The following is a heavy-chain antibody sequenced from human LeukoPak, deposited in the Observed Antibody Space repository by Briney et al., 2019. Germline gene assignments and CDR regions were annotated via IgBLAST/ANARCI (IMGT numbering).Heavy chain of an antibody. CDR1: GGSFSGYY. D-gene: IGHD3-10*01. J-gene: IGHJ6*02. CDR3: ARVKSTDYYGSGSLYYYYGMDV. Sequence: SETLSLTCAVYGGSFSGYYWSWIRPPPGKGGGWIGEINHSGSTNYNPSLKSRVAISVDTSKNQFSLKLSSVTAADTAVYYCARVKSTDYYGSGSLYYYYGMDVWGQGTTVTVSS. CDR2: INHSGST. V-gene: IGHV4-34*01.